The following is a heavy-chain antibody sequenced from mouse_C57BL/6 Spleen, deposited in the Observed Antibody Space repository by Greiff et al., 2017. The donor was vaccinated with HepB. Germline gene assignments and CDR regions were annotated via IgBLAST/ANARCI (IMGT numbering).Heavy chain of an antibody. Sequence: VQLQQSGAELVMPGASVKLSCKASGYTFTSYWMHWVKQRPGQGLEWIGEIDPSDSYTNYNQKFKGKSTLTVDKSSSTAYMQLSSLTSEDSAVYYCARGEGREFAYWGQGTLVTVSA. V-gene: IGHV1-69*01. CDR2: IDPSDSYT. J-gene: IGHJ3*01. CDR1: GYTFTSYW. D-gene: IGHD3-3*01. CDR3: ARGEGREFAY.